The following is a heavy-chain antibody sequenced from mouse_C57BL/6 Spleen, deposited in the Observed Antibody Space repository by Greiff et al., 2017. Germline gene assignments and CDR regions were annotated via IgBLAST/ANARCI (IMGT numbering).Heavy chain of an antibody. CDR1: GYTFTSYW. J-gene: IGHJ1*03. CDR3: ARGAYYGSSNWYFDV. D-gene: IGHD1-1*01. V-gene: IGHV1-72*01. CDR2: IDPNSGGT. Sequence: VQLQQPGAELVKPGASVKLSCKASGYTFTSYWMHWVKQRPGRGLEGIGRIDPNSGGTKYHEKFKSKATLTVDKPSSTAYMQLSSRTSEDSAVYYCARGAYYGSSNWYFDVWGTGTTVTVSS.